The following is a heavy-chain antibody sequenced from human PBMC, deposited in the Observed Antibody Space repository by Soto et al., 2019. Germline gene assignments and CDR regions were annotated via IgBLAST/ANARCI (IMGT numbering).Heavy chain of an antibody. CDR2: INHSGST. CDR1: GGSFSGYY. V-gene: IGHV4-34*01. Sequence: QVQLQQWGAGLLKPSETLSLTCAVYGGSFSGYYWSWIRQPPGKGLEWIGEINHSGSTNYNPSLKRRVTISVDTSKHQVHLKLSSVTAADTAVYYCARVNGRVKRVGYSSSWPACWFDPWGQGTLVTVSS. CDR3: ARVNGRVKRVGYSSSWPACWFDP. J-gene: IGHJ5*02. D-gene: IGHD6-13*01.